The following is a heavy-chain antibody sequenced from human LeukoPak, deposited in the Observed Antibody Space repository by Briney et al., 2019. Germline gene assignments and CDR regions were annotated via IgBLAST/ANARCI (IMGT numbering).Heavy chain of an antibody. V-gene: IGHV4-59*01. J-gene: IGHJ4*02. CDR1: GGSISSYY. CDR3: ARSRGAYCGGDCYPNFDY. CDR2: IYYSGST. Sequence: NASETLSLTCTVSGGSISSYYWSWIRQPPGKGLEWIGYIYYSGSTNYNPSLKSRVTISVDTSKNQFSLKLSSVTPADTAVYYCARSRGAYCGGDCYPNFDYWGQGTLVTVSS. D-gene: IGHD2-21*02.